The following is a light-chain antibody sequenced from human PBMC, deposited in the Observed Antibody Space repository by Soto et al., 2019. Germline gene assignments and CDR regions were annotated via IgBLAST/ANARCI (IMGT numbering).Light chain of an antibody. CDR3: QQYNSYSPET. V-gene: IGKV1-6*01. CDR2: AAS. CDR1: QGIRND. J-gene: IGKJ1*01. Sequence: GDRVTITCRASQGIRNDLGWYQQKPGKAPKILIYAASSLQSGVPSRFSGSGSGTEFTLTITSLQPDDFATYYCQQYNSYSPETFGQGTKVDIK.